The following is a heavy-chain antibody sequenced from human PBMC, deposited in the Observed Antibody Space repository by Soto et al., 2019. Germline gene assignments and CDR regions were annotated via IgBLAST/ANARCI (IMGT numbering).Heavy chain of an antibody. D-gene: IGHD3-3*01. CDR3: ARDAALVTVLRAIHYGIHV. Sequence: ASVKVSCKASGYTFTDHYLHWVRQAPGQGLEWMGWINPNTGGTNYAQKFQGRVTMTRDTSISTAYVELSRLRSDDTAVYYCARDAALVTVLRAIHYGIHVWGQGTTVTVYS. CDR2: INPNTGGT. J-gene: IGHJ6*02. CDR1: GYTFTDHY. V-gene: IGHV1-2*02.